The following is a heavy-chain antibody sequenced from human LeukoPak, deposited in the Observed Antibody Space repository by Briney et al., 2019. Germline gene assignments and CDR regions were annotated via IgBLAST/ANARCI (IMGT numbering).Heavy chain of an antibody. CDR1: GFTFSSYG. Sequence: GGSLRLSCAASGFTFSSYGMHCVRQAPGKGLEWVAVIWYDGSNKYYADSVKGRFTISRDNSKNTLYLQMNSLRAEDTAVYYCARGRGSLGPYYFDYWGQGTLVTVSS. CDR2: IWYDGSNK. J-gene: IGHJ4*02. CDR3: ARGRGSLGPYYFDY. D-gene: IGHD1-26*01. V-gene: IGHV3-33*01.